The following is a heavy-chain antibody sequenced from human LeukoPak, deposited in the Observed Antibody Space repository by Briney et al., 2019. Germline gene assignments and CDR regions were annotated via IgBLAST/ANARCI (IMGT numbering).Heavy chain of an antibody. Sequence: GASVMVSCKASGYTFTNYYIHWVRQAPGQGLEWMGLINPGGDNTDYAQNFQGRVTMTRDTSTSTVYMELSSLRSEDTAVYYCATRYYDILTGYWAPDYWGQGTLVTVSS. CDR1: GYTFTNYY. D-gene: IGHD3-9*01. CDR2: INPGGDNT. CDR3: ATRYYDILTGYWAPDY. V-gene: IGHV1-46*01. J-gene: IGHJ4*02.